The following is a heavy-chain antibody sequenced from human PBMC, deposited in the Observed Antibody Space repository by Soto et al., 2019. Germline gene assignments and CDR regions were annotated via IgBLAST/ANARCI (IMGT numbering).Heavy chain of an antibody. CDR2: IYSGGST. CDR1: GFTVSSNY. Sequence: EVQLVESGGGLVQPGESLRLSCAASGFTVSSNYMSWVRQAPGKGLEWVSVIYSGGSTYYADSVKGRFTISRDNSKNTLYLQMNSLRAEDTAVYYCARDQDDGDGEWSEYYYMGVWGKGTTVTVS. J-gene: IGHJ6*03. CDR3: ARDQDDGDGEWSEYYYMGV. D-gene: IGHD4-17*01. V-gene: IGHV3-66*01.